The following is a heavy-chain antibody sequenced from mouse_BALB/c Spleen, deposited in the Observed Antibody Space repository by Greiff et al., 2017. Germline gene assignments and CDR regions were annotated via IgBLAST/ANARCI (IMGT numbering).Heavy chain of an antibody. CDR1: GYSFTGYF. CDR3: ARDYYGSRALMDY. D-gene: IGHD1-1*01. J-gene: IGHJ4*01. CDR2: INPYNGDT. Sequence: EVQVVESGPELVKPGASVKISCKASGYSFTGYFMNWVMQSHGKSLEWIGRINPYNGDTFYNQKFKGKATLTVDKSSSTAHMELRSLASEDSAVYYCARDYYGSRALMDYWGQGTSVTVSS. V-gene: IGHV1-20*02.